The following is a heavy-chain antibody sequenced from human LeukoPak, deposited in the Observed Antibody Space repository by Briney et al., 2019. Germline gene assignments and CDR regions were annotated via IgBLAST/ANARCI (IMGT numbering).Heavy chain of an antibody. D-gene: IGHD6-13*01. CDR3: ARDYLRGYSSSPDAFDI. Sequence: PSETLSLTCTVSGGSISSGGYYWSWIGQHPGKGLEWIGYIYYSGSTYYNPSLKSRVTISVDTSKNQFSLKLSSVTAADTAVYYCARDYLRGYSSSPDAFDIWGQGTMVTVSS. CDR2: IYYSGST. V-gene: IGHV4-31*03. J-gene: IGHJ3*02. CDR1: GGSISSGGYY.